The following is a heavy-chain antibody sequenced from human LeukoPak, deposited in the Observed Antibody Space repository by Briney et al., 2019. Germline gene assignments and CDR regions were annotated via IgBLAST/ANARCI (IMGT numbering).Heavy chain of an antibody. Sequence: GGSLRLSCAASGFTFSSYAMHWVRQAPGKGLEWVAVISYDGSNKCYADSVKGRFTISRDNSKNTLYLQMSSLRTEDTAVYYCAREDSSGWYGYWGQETLVTVSS. CDR2: ISYDGSNK. D-gene: IGHD6-19*01. CDR1: GFTFSSYA. J-gene: IGHJ4*02. CDR3: AREDSSGWYGY. V-gene: IGHV3-30*14.